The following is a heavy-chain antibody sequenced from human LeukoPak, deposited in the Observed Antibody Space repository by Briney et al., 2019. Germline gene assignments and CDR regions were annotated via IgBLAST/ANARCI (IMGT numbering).Heavy chain of an antibody. CDR2: INPNSGGT. CDR3: ARLGLGGYRPTYYFDY. D-gene: IGHD3-16*02. J-gene: IGHJ4*02. V-gene: IGHV1-2*02. Sequence: GASVKVSCKASGYTFTGYYMHWVRQAPGQGLEWMGWINPNSGGTNYAQKFQGRVTMTRDTSISTAYMELSRLRSDDTAVYYCARLGLGGYRPTYYFDYWGQGTLVTVSS. CDR1: GYTFTGYY.